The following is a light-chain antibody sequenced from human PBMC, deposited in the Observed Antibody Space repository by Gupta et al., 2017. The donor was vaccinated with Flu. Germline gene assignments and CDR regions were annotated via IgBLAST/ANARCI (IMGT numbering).Light chain of an antibody. CDR2: GNN. Sequence: TISCTGSSSNIGAGYEVHWYRQRPGTAPQLRIYGNNKRPSGGPDRVSGSKSGTSAALAITGLQAEEEADYYCQSYDYMWSGSGGCGGGTKLTVL. CDR3: QSYDYMWSGSGG. J-gene: IGLJ3*02. V-gene: IGLV1-40*01. CDR1: SSNIGAGYE.